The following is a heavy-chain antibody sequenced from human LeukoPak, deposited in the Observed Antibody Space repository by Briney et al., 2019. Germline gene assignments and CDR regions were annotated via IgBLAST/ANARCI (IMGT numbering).Heavy chain of an antibody. Sequence: PGRSLRLSCAASGFTFDDYAMHWVRHAPGKGLEWVSGISWNSGSIGYADSVKGRFTISRDNAKNSLYLQMNSLRAEDTALYYCAKGEAVAGSAFDIWGQGTMVTVSS. D-gene: IGHD6-19*01. CDR3: AKGEAVAGSAFDI. V-gene: IGHV3-9*01. CDR1: GFTFDDYA. J-gene: IGHJ3*02. CDR2: ISWNSGSI.